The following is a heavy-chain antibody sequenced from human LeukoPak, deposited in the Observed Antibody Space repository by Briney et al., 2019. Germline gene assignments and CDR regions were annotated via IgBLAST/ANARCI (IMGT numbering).Heavy chain of an antibody. J-gene: IGHJ4*02. CDR1: GFTFSNAW. D-gene: IGHD2-8*01. Sequence: GGSLRLSCAASGFTFSNAWMTWVRQAPGRGLEWVGRIKRKTDGGTTDYAAPVKGRFTISRDDSKNTLYLQMNSLKTEDTAVYYCSTVRYCTTDVCYTPFDHWGQGTLVTVSS. CDR3: STVRYCTTDVCYTPFDH. V-gene: IGHV3-15*01. CDR2: IKRKTDGGTT.